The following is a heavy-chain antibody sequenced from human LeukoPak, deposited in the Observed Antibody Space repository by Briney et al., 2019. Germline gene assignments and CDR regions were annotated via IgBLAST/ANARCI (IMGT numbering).Heavy chain of an antibody. V-gene: IGHV1-69*04. Sequence: VASVKVSCKASGGTFSSYAISWVRQAPGQGLEWMGRIIPILGIANYAQKFQGRVTITADKSTSTAYMELSSLRSEDTAVYYCARVVYDSNGYPPLNWFDPWGQGTLVTVSS. CDR3: ARVVYDSNGYPPLNWFDP. J-gene: IGHJ5*02. CDR2: IIPILGIA. CDR1: GGTFSSYA. D-gene: IGHD3-22*01.